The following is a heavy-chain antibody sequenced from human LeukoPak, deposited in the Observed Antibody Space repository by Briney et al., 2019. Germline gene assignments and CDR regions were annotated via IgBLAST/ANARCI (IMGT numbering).Heavy chain of an antibody. D-gene: IGHD3-10*01. V-gene: IGHV4-39*07. CDR3: ARGRITMIRGIIISGYFDY. J-gene: IGHJ4*02. Sequence: SETLSLTCTVSGGSISSSSYYWGWIRQPPGKGLEWIGSIYYSGSTYYNPSLKSRVNMSADTSKNQFSLKLTSVTAADTAVYYCARGRITMIRGIIISGYFDYWGQGALVTVSS. CDR1: GGSISSSSYY. CDR2: IYYSGST.